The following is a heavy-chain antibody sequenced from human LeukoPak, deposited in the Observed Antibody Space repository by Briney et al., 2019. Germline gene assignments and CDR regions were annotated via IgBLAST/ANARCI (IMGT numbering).Heavy chain of an antibody. V-gene: IGHV1-69*04. D-gene: IGHD3-22*01. Sequence: ASVKVSCKASGGTFSSYAISWVRQAPGQGLEWMGRIIPFLGIANYAQKFQGRVTITADKSTSTAYMELSSLRSEDTAVYYCARDVRGYYDSSGYDYWGQGTLVTVSS. CDR3: ARDVRGYYDSSGYDY. CDR1: GGTFSSYA. CDR2: IIPFLGIA. J-gene: IGHJ4*02.